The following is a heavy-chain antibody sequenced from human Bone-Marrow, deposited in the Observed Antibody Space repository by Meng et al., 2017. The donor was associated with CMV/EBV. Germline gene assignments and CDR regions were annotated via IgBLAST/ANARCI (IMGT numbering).Heavy chain of an antibody. CDR1: GGSFSGYY. CDR3: ARGRMVYARNQFSPQYYFDY. Sequence: SETLSLTCAVYGGSFSGYYWSCIRQPPGKGLEWIGEINHSGSTNYNPSLKSRVTISVDTSKNQFSLKLSSVTAADTAVYYCARGRMVYARNQFSPQYYFDYWGQGTLVTVSS. D-gene: IGHD2-8*01. V-gene: IGHV4-34*01. CDR2: INHSGST. J-gene: IGHJ4*02.